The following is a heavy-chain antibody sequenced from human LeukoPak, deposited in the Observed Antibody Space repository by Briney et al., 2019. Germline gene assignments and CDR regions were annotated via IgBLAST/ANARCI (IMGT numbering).Heavy chain of an antibody. V-gene: IGHV1-18*04. D-gene: IGHD3-10*01. Sequence: ASVKVSCKASGYTFTSYYMHWVRQAPGQGLEWMGWISAYNGNTNYAQKFQGRVTMTTDTSTSTAYMELSSLRSDDTAVYYCARERWFYGSGNYYPYDYWGQGTLVTVSS. CDR3: ARERWFYGSGNYYPYDY. CDR1: GYTFTSYY. CDR2: ISAYNGNT. J-gene: IGHJ4*02.